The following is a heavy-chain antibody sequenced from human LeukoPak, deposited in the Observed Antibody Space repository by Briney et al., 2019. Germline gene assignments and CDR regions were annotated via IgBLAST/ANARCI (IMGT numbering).Heavy chain of an antibody. CDR1: GGSISSGGYY. Sequence: SETLSLTCTVSGGSISSGGYYWSWIRQHPGKGLEWIGYIYYSGSTYYNPSLKSRVTISVDTSKNQFSLKLSSVTAADTAVYYCARGSPIQFSVGWYFDYWGQGTLVTVSS. CDR3: ARGSPIQFSVGWYFDY. D-gene: IGHD5-24*01. CDR2: IYYSGST. J-gene: IGHJ4*02. V-gene: IGHV4-31*03.